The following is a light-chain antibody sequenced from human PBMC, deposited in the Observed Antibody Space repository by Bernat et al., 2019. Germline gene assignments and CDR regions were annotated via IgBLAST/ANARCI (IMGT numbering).Light chain of an antibody. CDR1: HDIYNY. CDR2: APS. J-gene: IGKJ4*01. V-gene: IGKV1-12*01. Sequence: DIQMTQSPSSVSASVGDRVTITCRASHDIYNYLAWYQRKPGKAPHLLIYAPSSLQGGVPSRFRGSASGSNYTLTITSLQPEDLATYYCQQTYTFPLTFGGGTKVEIK. CDR3: QQTYTFPLT.